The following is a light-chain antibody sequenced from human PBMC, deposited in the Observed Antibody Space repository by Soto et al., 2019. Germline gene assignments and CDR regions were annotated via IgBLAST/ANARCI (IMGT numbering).Light chain of an antibody. CDR2: GAS. Sequence: EIVVTQSPAALSVSPGERATLSCRASQSVSSSLAWYQQKPGQAPRLLIYGASTRATGIPARFSGSGSGTEFTLTISSLQSEDFAVYYCHQYNNWPPGTFGQGTKVEIK. J-gene: IGKJ1*01. CDR3: HQYNNWPPGT. CDR1: QSVSSS. V-gene: IGKV3-15*01.